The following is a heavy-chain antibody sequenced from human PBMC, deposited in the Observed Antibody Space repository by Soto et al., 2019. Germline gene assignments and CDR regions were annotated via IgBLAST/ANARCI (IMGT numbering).Heavy chain of an antibody. J-gene: IGHJ5*02. CDR2: MYYNGNI. D-gene: IGHD3-10*01. CDR1: GGSISNYY. Sequence: SENLSLTCNVSGGSISNYYWTWVRQSPEKGLEWIGYMYYNGNINYNPSLKSRVTISIDTSKNQFSLTLKSVTAADTAVYYCARGGNWFDPWGKGVLVTVSS. V-gene: IGHV4-59*01. CDR3: ARGGNWFDP.